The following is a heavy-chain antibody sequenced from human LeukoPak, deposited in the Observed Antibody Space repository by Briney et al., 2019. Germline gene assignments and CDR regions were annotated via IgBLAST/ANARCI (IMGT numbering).Heavy chain of an antibody. J-gene: IGHJ6*03. CDR2: IKTDGTIT. CDR3: ARGGGANYNMDV. CDR1: GFTFSTYW. Sequence: GGPLRLSCAPSGFTFSTYWMHWVRQAPGKELNCVSRIKTDGTITTYAVSVKGRFTISRDNAKSTLYLQMNSLRVEDTAVYYCARGGGANYNMDVWGKGTTVIVSS. V-gene: IGHV3-74*01. D-gene: IGHD3-16*01.